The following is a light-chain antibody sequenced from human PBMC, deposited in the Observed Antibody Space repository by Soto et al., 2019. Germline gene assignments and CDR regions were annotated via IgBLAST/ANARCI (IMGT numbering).Light chain of an antibody. V-gene: IGKV1-39*01. Sequence: DIQVTQSPAALSASVGDRVTITYGASQSISSYLNWYQQKPGKAPTLLIYAASSLQSGVPSRFSGSGSGTDFTLTISSLQPEDFATYYCQQSYSTPRTFGQGTKV. CDR3: QQSYSTPRT. CDR2: AAS. CDR1: QSISSY. J-gene: IGKJ1*01.